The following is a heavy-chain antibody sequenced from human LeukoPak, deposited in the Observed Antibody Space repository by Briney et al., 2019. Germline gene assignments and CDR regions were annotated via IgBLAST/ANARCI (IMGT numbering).Heavy chain of an antibody. CDR3: ASRVGSAYWFFDL. J-gene: IGHJ2*01. V-gene: IGHV3-30*02. CDR1: GFTFSNYG. Sequence: GGPLRLSCAASGFTFSNYGMHWVRQTPGKGLEWVAFIRYDGSKTYYLDSVKGRFTISRDNSNNTLYLQMNSLRPEDTALYYCASRVGSAYWFFDLWGRGSLVTVSS. CDR2: IRYDGSKT. D-gene: IGHD1-26*01.